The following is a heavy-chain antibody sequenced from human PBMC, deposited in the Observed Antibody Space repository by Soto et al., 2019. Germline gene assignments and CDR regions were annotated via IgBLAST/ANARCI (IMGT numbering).Heavy chain of an antibody. CDR1: GYTFTNYG. V-gene: IGHV1-18*01. Sequence: ASVKVSCKASGYTFTNYGFSWVLQAPGQGLEWMGWISAYNGNTNYAQNLQGRVTMTTDTSTSTVYMELRSLRSDDTAVYYCSSGTTVGSTFDSWGQGTLVTVAS. CDR3: SSGTTVGSTFDS. CDR2: ISAYNGNT. J-gene: IGHJ4*02. D-gene: IGHD1-7*01.